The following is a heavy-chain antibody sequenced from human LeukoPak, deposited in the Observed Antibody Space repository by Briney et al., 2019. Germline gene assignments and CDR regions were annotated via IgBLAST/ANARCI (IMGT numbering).Heavy chain of an antibody. D-gene: IGHD2-15*01. Sequence: PSETLSLTCTVSGGSINSYYWSWIRQPPGKGLEWIGYIYYSGSTNYNPSLKSRVTISVDTSNNKFSLKMPSLTAADTAVYYCVRHLSAGRPAFDIWGQGTMVTVSS. CDR1: GGSINSYY. CDR3: VRHLSAGRPAFDI. J-gene: IGHJ3*02. CDR2: IYYSGST. V-gene: IGHV4-59*08.